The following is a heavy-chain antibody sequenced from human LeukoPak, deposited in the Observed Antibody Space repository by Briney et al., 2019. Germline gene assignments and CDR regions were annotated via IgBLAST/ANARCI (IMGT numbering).Heavy chain of an antibody. CDR1: VYTFTGYY. V-gene: IGHV1-2*02. J-gene: IGHJ5*02. CDR3: ARNFDMEGFDP. D-gene: IGHD3-9*01. Sequence: ASVKVSCKASVYTFTGYYMNWVRQAPGQGLEWMGWINSDSGFTKYAQKFQGRVTMTRDTSITTVYMDLTRLTSDDTAVYYCARNFDMEGFDPWGQGTLVTVSS. CDR2: INSDSGFT.